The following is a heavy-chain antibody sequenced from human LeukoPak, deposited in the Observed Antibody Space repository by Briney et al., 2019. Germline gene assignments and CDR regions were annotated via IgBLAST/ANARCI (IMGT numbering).Heavy chain of an antibody. V-gene: IGHV1-2*06. D-gene: IGHD6-19*01. J-gene: IGHJ1*01. CDR2: TNPNSGGT. CDR3: ARAPPTYSSGWYAAGWDH. Sequence: ASVKVSCKASGYTFTGYYMHWVRQAPGQGLEWMGRTNPNSGGTNYAQKFQGRVTMTRDTSISTAYMELSRLRADDPAVYYCARAPPTYSSGWYAAGWDHWRQGTLVTVSS. CDR1: GYTFTGYY.